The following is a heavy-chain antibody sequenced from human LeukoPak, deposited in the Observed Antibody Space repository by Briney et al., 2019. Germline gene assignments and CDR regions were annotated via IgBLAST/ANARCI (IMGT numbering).Heavy chain of an antibody. V-gene: IGHV1-8*03. CDR1: GYTFTSYD. Sequence: ASVKVSCKASGYTFTSYDINWVRQATGQGLEWMGWMNPNSGNTGYAQKFQGRVTITRNTSISTAYMELSRLRSDDTAVYYCARNYYYDSSGYPLWGYWGQGTLVTVSS. CDR3: ARNYYYDSSGYPLWGY. J-gene: IGHJ4*02. D-gene: IGHD3-22*01. CDR2: MNPNSGNT.